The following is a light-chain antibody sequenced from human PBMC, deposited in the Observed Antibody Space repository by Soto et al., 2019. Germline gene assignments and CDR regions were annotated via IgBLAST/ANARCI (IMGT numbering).Light chain of an antibody. J-gene: IGKJ5*01. V-gene: IGKV3-11*01. CDR1: QSVSSY. Sequence: EIVLTQSPATLSLSPGERATLSCRASQSVSSYLDWYQQKVGQAPRLLIYDASNRATGIPARFSGSGSGTDFTLTISSLEPEDFAVYYCQQRSSWPPEITCGQGTRLEIK. CDR2: DAS. CDR3: QQRSSWPPEIT.